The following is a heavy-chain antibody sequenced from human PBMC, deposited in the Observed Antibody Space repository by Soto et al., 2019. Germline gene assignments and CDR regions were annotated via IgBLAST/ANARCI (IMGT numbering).Heavy chain of an antibody. V-gene: IGHV4-39*01. CDR2: IYYVGRT. D-gene: IGHD3-10*01. CDR3: TRHPALWASVAGLDT. J-gene: IGHJ5*02. CDR1: ICDISSADYS. Sequence: SSSXSLTGTVGICDISSADYSLSWIRQPPVKGLDWIASIYYVGRTFYNSSLESRVTISLDMSKNLFSLKLTSVTATDTAVYFCTRHPALWASVAGLDTCGQGTLV.